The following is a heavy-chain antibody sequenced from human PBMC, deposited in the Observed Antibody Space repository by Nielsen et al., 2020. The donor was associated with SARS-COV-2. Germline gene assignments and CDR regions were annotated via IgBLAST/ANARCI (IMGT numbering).Heavy chain of an antibody. J-gene: IGHJ4*02. V-gene: IGHV3-20*04. CDR1: GFTFDDYG. CDR3: ARDYHGGGFDY. Sequence: GGSLRLSCAASGFTFDDYGMTWVRQAPGKGLEWFSGINWNGGSTGYADSVKGRFTISRDNAKNSLYLQMNSLRAEDTAVYYCARDYHGGGFDYWGQGTLVTVSS. CDR2: INWNGGST. D-gene: IGHD4-23*01.